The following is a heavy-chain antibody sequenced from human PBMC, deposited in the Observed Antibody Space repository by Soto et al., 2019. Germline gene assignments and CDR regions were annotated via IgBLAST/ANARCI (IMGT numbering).Heavy chain of an antibody. V-gene: IGHV3-23*01. J-gene: IGHJ4*02. CDR3: AKAEPLLYSSGWFFDH. CDR1: EFTFSSYA. Sequence: EVQLLESGGGLIQPGGSLRLSCAASEFTFSSYAMSWVRQAPGKGLEWVSTISGTGGSTYYADSVKGRFTISRDNSKNTLYLQMNSLRAKDTAVYYCAKAEPLLYSSGWFFDHWGQGTLVTVSP. D-gene: IGHD6-19*01. CDR2: ISGTGGST.